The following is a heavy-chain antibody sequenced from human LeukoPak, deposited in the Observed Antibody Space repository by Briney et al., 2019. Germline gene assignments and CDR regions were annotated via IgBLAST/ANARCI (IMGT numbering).Heavy chain of an antibody. D-gene: IGHD6-13*01. V-gene: IGHV4-39*07. CDR3: ARGVIAAGGNDFDY. J-gene: IGHJ4*02. CDR1: GGSISGSGHY. CDR2: IYESGSI. Sequence: SETLSLTCTVSGGSISGSGHYWGWVRQPPGKGLEWIGSIYESGSIYYNPSLNSRVTISVDTSKNQLSLKVISVTAADTAVYYCARGVIAAGGNDFDYWGQGTLVTVSS.